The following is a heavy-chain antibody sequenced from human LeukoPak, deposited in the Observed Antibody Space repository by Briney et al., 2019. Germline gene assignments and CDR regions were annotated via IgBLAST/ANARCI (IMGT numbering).Heavy chain of an antibody. CDR1: GLSVSDAW. CDR2: IKGKTAGGTT. Sequence: PGGSLRLSCAASGLSVSDAWMSWVRQAPGKGLEWVGRIKGKTAGGTTDYVASVKGRFTISGDDSKNTLYLQMNSLSTEDTAVYYCTGPPDWGQGTLVTVSS. V-gene: IGHV3-15*01. CDR3: TGPPD. J-gene: IGHJ4*02.